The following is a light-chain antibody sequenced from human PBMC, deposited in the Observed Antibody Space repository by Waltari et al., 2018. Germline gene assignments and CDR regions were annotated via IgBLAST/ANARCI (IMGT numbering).Light chain of an antibody. J-gene: IGKJ1*01. CDR3: QQSYSTWT. V-gene: IGKV1-39*01. Sequence: DIQMTQSPSSLSASVGDSVIITSRASQSINTNLNWYQQKPGKAPKLLIYVASSLQSGVPSRFSGTGSGTDFTLTINSLQPEDFATYYCQQSYSTWTFGQGTKVEIK. CDR2: VAS. CDR1: QSINTN.